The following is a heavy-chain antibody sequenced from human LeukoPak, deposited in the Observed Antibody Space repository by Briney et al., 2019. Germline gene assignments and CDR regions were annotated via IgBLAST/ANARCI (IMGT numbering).Heavy chain of an antibody. D-gene: IGHD6-13*01. CDR1: GYTFTSYD. J-gene: IGHJ4*02. Sequence: ASVKVSCKASGYTFTSYDINWVRQATGQGLEWMGWMNPNSGNTGYAQKFQGRVTMTRDMSTSTVYMELSSLRSQDTAVYYCARDRAAAGTFDYWGQGTLVTVSS. CDR3: ARDRAAAGTFDY. V-gene: IGHV1-8*01. CDR2: MNPNSGNT.